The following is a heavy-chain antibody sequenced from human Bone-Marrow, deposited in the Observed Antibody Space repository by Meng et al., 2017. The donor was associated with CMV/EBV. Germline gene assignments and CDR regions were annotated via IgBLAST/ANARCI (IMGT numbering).Heavy chain of an antibody. CDR3: ARHSVDSEITYYYGMDV. J-gene: IGHJ6*02. Sequence: SETLSLTCYVSRGSMSGYYWSWIRQPPGKGLEWIGYMSSSGKSKYNLSLKSRVTMSIDTSKNQFSLRLNAVTAADTAVYYCARHSVDSEITYYYGMDVWGQGTTVTVSS. V-gene: IGHV4-59*01. CDR2: MSSSGKS. D-gene: IGHD3-10*01. CDR1: RGSMSGYY.